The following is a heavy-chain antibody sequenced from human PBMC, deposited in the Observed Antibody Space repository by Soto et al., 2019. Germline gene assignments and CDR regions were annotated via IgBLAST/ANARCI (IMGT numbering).Heavy chain of an antibody. D-gene: IGHD1-1*01. V-gene: IGHV3-30-3*01. CDR3: ARVLRGYWNDGLDS. CDR1: GFSFSSYA. CDR2: ISSDGSNK. Sequence: QVQLVESGGGAVQPGRSLRLSCAASGFSFSSYAMHWVRLAPGKGLEWVAVISSDGSNKLYADSVKGRFTISKDKSKSTLYLQMSGLRAEDTAVYFCARVLRGYWNDGLDSWGQGTLVTVSS. J-gene: IGHJ4*02.